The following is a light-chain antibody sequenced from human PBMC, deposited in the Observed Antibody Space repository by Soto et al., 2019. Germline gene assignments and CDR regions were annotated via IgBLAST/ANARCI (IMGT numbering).Light chain of an antibody. Sequence: DIQMTQYPSSLSASVGDRVTITCRASQSISSYLNWYQQKPGKAPKLLIYAASSLQSGVPSRFSGSGSGTDFTPTISSLQPEDFATYYCQQSYSTPPWTFGQGTKVDIK. V-gene: IGKV1-39*01. CDR1: QSISSY. J-gene: IGKJ1*01. CDR2: AAS. CDR3: QQSYSTPPWT.